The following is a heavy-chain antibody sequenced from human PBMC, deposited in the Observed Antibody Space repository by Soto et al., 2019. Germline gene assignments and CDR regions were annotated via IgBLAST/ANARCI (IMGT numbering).Heavy chain of an antibody. Sequence: EVQLVESGGGLVQPGGSLRLSCAASGFTFSSYSMNWVRQAPGKGLEWVSYISSSSSTIYYADSVKGRFTISRDNAKNSLYLQMTSLSDEDTAVYYCARDRKGNYLDFDYWGQGTLVTVSS. CDR2: ISSSSSTI. CDR1: GFTFSSYS. J-gene: IGHJ4*02. V-gene: IGHV3-48*02. CDR3: ARDRKGNYLDFDY. D-gene: IGHD1-7*01.